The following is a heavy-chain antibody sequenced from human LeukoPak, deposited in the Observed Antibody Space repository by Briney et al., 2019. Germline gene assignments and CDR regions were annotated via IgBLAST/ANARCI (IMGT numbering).Heavy chain of an antibody. D-gene: IGHD2-15*01. CDR3: ARDEQIVVVVAAQSYNWFDP. CDR2: IYCSGST. Sequence: SETLSLTCTVSGGSISSSSYYWGWIRQPPGKGLEWIGSIYCSGSTYYNPSLKSRVTISVDTSKNQFSLKLSSVTAADTAVYYCARDEQIVVVVAAQSYNWFDPWGQGTLVTVSS. CDR1: GGSISSSSYY. J-gene: IGHJ5*02. V-gene: IGHV4-39*07.